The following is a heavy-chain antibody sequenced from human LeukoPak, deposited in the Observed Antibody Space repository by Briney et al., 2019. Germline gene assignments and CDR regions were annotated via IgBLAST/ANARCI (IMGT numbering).Heavy chain of an antibody. V-gene: IGHV4-59*01. J-gene: IGHJ5*02. CDR1: GGSISSYY. Sequence: SETLSLTCTVSGGSISSYYWSWIRQPPGKGLEWIGYIYYSGSTNYNPSLKSRVTISVDTSKNQFSLRLSSVTAADTAVYYCARAKKWFDPWGQGTLVTVSS. CDR2: IYYSGST. CDR3: ARAKKWFDP.